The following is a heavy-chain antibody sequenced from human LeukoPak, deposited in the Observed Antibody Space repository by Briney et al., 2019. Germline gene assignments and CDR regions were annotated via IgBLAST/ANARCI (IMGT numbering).Heavy chain of an antibody. D-gene: IGHD6-13*01. J-gene: IGHJ3*02. CDR3: ASKDSSSWYWGSAFDI. CDR1: GGSISSYY. CDR2: IYYSGST. Sequence: SETLSLTCTVSGGSISSYYWSWIRQPPGKGLGWIGYIYYSGSTNYNPSLKSRVTISVDTSKNQFSLKLSSVTAADTAVYYCASKDSSSWYWGSAFDIWGQGTMVTVSS. V-gene: IGHV4-59*01.